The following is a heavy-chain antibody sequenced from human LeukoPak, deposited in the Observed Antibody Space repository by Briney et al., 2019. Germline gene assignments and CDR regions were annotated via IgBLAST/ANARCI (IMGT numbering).Heavy chain of an antibody. CDR3: ATATVAGTFSFDY. D-gene: IGHD6-19*01. CDR1: GGTFSSYA. V-gene: IGHV1-69*13. Sequence: GASVKVSCKASGGTFSSYAISWVRQAPGQGLEWMGGIIPIFGTANYAQKFQGRVTITADESTSTAYMELSSLRSEDTAVYYCATATVAGTFSFDYWGQGTLVTVSS. J-gene: IGHJ4*02. CDR2: IIPIFGTA.